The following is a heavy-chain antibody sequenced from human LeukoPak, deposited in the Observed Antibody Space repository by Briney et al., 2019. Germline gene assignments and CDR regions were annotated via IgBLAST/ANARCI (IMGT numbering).Heavy chain of an antibody. CDR3: AREPSIAASLNNWFDP. CDR2: IKQDGGEK. D-gene: IGHD6-6*01. J-gene: IGHJ5*02. CDR1: GFTFSSYW. V-gene: IGHV3-7*01. Sequence: PGGSLRLSCAASGFTFSSYWMSWVRQAPGKGLEWVANIKQDGGEKYYVDSVKGRFTISRDNAKNSLYLQMNSLRAEDTAVYYCAREPSIAASLNNWFDPWGQGTLVTVSS.